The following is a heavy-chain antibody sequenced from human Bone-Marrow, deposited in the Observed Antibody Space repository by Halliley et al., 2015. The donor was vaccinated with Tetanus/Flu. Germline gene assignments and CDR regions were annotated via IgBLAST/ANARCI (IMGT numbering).Heavy chain of an antibody. CDR2: IYSDGST. D-gene: IGHD3-3*01. CDR3: ARVGFLDHYFYYGMDV. CDR1: GVAVSSNY. V-gene: IGHV3-53*01. J-gene: IGHJ6*02. Sequence: SLRLSCAASGVAVSSNYMTWVRQAPGKGLEWVSIIYSDGSTYSADSVKGRFTISRDNSKNTLYLQMNSLRGEDTAVYYCARVGFLDHYFYYGMDVWGQGTTVTVSS.